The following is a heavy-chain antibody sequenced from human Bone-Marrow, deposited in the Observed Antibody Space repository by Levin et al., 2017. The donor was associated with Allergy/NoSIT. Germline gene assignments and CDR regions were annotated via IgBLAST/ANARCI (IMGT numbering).Heavy chain of an antibody. V-gene: IGHV1-69*13. J-gene: IGHJ4*02. CDR3: ARTPDSLEYCSGGSCYYETDY. CDR1: GGTFSSYA. D-gene: IGHD2-15*01. CDR2: IIPIFGTA. Sequence: SVKVSCKASGGTFSSYAISWVRQAPGQGLEWMGGIIPIFGTANYAQKFQGRVTITADESTSTAYMELSSLRSEDTAVYYCARTPDSLEYCSGGSCYYETDYWGQGTLVTVSS.